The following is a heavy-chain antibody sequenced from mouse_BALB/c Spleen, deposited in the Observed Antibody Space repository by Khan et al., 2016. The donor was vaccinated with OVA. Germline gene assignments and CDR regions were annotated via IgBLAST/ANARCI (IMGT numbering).Heavy chain of an antibody. CDR3: ARSGAYYRYDGYFDV. CDR2: INPSSGYT. V-gene: IGHV1-4*01. J-gene: IGHJ1*01. D-gene: IGHD2-14*01. Sequence: QVQLQQSGAELARPGASVKMSCKASGYTFTSYTMHWVKQRPGQGLEWIGFINPSSGYTNYNQKFKDKDTLTADKSSSTAYMQLSSLTSEDSAVYYCARSGAYYRYDGYFDVWGAGTTVTVSP. CDR1: GYTFTSYT.